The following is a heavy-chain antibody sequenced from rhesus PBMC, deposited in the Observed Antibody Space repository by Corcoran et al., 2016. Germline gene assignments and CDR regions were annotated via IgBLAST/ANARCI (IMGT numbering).Heavy chain of an antibody. CDR3: ARNSYSSGWSVGY. J-gene: IGHJ4*01. CDR1: GFTFCSYG. CDR2: ISYTGGST. Sequence: EVQLVESGGGLVQPGGSLRLSCAASGFTFCSYGRGWVRQAPGKGLEWVSGISYTGGSTYYADSVKGRFTISRENAKNTLYLQMDSLRAEDTAVYYCARNSYSSGWSVGYWGQGVLVTVSS. V-gene: IGHV3S18*01. D-gene: IGHD6S26*01.